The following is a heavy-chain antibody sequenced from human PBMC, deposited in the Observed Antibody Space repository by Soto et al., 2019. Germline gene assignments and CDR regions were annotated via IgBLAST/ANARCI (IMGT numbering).Heavy chain of an antibody. V-gene: IGHV3-23*01. Sequence: GGSLRLSCVASGFTFSSYAMSWVRQAPGKGLEWVSSISGSGVSTYYADSVKGRFTVSRDNSKNTLFLQMNSLRAEDTALYYCAKVRGGHDYDYWGQGTLVTVPQ. CDR1: GFTFSSYA. J-gene: IGHJ4*02. CDR3: AKVRGGHDYDY. CDR2: ISGSGVST. D-gene: IGHD5-12*01.